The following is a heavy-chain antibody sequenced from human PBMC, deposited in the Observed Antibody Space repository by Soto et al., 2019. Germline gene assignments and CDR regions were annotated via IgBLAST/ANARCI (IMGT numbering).Heavy chain of an antibody. CDR1: GGSISSYY. Sequence: PSETLSLTCTVSGGSISSYYWSWIRQPPGKGLEWIGYIYYSGSTNYNPSLKSRVTISVDTSKNQFSLKLSSVTAADTAVYYCARQVGSVAVFIDYWGQGTLVTVSS. CDR2: IYYSGST. V-gene: IGHV4-59*01. D-gene: IGHD6-19*01. J-gene: IGHJ4*02. CDR3: ARQVGSVAVFIDY.